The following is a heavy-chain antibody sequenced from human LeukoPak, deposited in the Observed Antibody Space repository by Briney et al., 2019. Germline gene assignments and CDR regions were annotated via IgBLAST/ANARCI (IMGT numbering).Heavy chain of an antibody. CDR2: IKQDGSEK. V-gene: IGHV3-7*05. CDR3: ARRGTSSSWAHFDY. D-gene: IGHD6-13*01. Sequence: GGSLRLSCAAYGFTFSNYWMIWVRQAPGKGLEWVAKIKQDGSEKYYVDSVKGRFTISRDNAKNSLYLQMNSLGAEDTAVYYCARRGTSSSWAHFDYWGQGTLVTVSS. CDR1: GFTFSNYW. J-gene: IGHJ4*02.